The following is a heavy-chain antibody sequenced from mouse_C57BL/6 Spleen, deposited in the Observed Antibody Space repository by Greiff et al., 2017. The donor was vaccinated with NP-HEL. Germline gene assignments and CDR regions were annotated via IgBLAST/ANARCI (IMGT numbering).Heavy chain of an antibody. CDR1: GYTFTSYT. CDR2: INPSSGYT. Sequence: QVQLKQSGAELARPGASVKMSCKASGYTFTSYTMHWVKQRPGQGLEWIGYINPSSGYTKYTQKFKDKATLTADKSSSTAYMQLSILTSEDAAVYYCARLGGDDDFDYWGQGTTLTVSS. D-gene: IGHD2-2*01. CDR3: ARLGGDDDFDY. J-gene: IGHJ2*01. V-gene: IGHV1-4*01.